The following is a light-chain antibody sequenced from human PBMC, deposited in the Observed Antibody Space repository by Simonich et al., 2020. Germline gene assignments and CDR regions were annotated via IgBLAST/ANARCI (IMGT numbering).Light chain of an antibody. CDR1: SSDVGSYNL. V-gene: IGLV2-23*01. J-gene: IGLJ2*01. Sequence: QSALTQPASVSGSTGQSITISCTGTSSDVGSYNLVSWYQQHPGKAPKLRIFEGRKRPSGVSNRFSGSKSGNTASLTISGLQAEDEADYYCCSYAGSSTVVFGGGTKLTVL. CDR2: EGR. CDR3: CSYAGSSTVV.